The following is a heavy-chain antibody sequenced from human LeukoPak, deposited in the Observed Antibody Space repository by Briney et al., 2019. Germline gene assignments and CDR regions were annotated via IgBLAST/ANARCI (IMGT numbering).Heavy chain of an antibody. J-gene: IGHJ4*02. V-gene: IGHV4-59*01. D-gene: IGHD5-24*01. CDR2: IYYSGST. CDR1: GGSISSYY. CDR3: ARGDGYNKKYYFDY. Sequence: PSEPLSLTCTVSGGSISSYYWSWIRQPPGKGLEWIGYIYYSGSTNYNPSLKRRVTISVDTSKNQFSLKLSSVTAADTAVYYCARGDGYNKKYYFDYWGQGTLVTVSS.